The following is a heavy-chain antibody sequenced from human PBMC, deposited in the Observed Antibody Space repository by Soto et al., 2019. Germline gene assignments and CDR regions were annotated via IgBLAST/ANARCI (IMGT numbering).Heavy chain of an antibody. CDR3: ARAIGWFGELLGGYYFDY. CDR1: GGSISSGGYS. J-gene: IGHJ4*02. Sequence: QLQLQESGSGLVKPSQTLSLTCAVSGGSISSGGYSWSWIRQPPGKGLEWIGYIYHGGSTYYNPSLKSRVTISVDRSKNQFSLKLSSVTAADTAVYYCARAIGWFGELLGGYYFDYWGQGTLVTVSS. V-gene: IGHV4-30-2*01. CDR2: IYHGGST. D-gene: IGHD3-10*01.